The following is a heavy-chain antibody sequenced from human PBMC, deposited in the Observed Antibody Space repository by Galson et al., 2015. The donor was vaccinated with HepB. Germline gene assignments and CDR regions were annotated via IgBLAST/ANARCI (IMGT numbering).Heavy chain of an antibody. V-gene: IGHV3-30*18. Sequence: SLRLSCAVSGLTFSDYDMHWVRQAPGKGLEWVALISSTGGAQYYGDSVKGRFTVSRDNFDNTLYLQMSGLRPEDTAVYYCAKDISITSGWYDGLDHWGQGTLVTVSA. D-gene: IGHD6-19*01. CDR1: GLTFSDYD. J-gene: IGHJ4*02. CDR3: AKDISITSGWYDGLDH. CDR2: ISSTGGAQ.